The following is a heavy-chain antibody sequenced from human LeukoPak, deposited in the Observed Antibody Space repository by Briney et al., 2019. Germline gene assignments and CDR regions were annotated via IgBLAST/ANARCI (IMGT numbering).Heavy chain of an antibody. CDR1: GYSFTTYY. V-gene: IGHV1-46*01. J-gene: IGHJ3*02. CDR2: INPSGGST. D-gene: IGHD3-22*01. Sequence: ASVKLSCKASGYSFTTYYIHWVRQPPGQGLERMGIINPSGGSTSYAQKFQDRVTMTRDTSTRTVYMELSSLRSEDTAVYYCAREYYYDSSGYLSAYAFDIWGQGTMVTVSS. CDR3: AREYYYDSSGYLSAYAFDI.